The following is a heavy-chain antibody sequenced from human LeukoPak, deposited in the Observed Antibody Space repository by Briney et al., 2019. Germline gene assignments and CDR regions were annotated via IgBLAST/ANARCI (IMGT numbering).Heavy chain of an antibody. D-gene: IGHD6-19*01. V-gene: IGHV4-39*07. J-gene: IGHJ5*02. CDR1: GGSISSSNYY. CDR2: ISHTEST. CDR3: ARQGRGWYHGNWFDP. Sequence: SETLSLTCTVSGGSISSSNYYWGWIRQSPGKGLEWLGSISHTESTYYNPSLKSRVTISVDTSKNQFSLKLSSVTAADTAVYYCARQGRGWYHGNWFDPWGQGTLVTVSS.